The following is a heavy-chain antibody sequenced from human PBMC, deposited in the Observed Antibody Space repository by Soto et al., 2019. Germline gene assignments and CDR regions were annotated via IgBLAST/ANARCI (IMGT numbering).Heavy chain of an antibody. D-gene: IGHD5-18*01. J-gene: IGHJ4*02. CDR1: RFTFSNYA. CDR3: AKDSEYSYFDY. Sequence: GGSLRLSCAASRFTFSNYAMSWVRQAPGKGLEWVSGISGSGGSTYYADSVKGRFTISRDNSKNTLYLQMNSLRAEDTAVYYCAKDSEYSYFDYWGQGTLVTVSS. CDR2: ISGSGGST. V-gene: IGHV3-23*01.